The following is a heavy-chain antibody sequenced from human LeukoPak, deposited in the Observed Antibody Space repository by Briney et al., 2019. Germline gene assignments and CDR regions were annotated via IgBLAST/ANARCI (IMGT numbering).Heavy chain of an antibody. CDR3: ARDDDFWSGYLGLDY. CDR2: ISSSSSTI. V-gene: IGHV3-48*04. Sequence: GGSLRLSCAASGFTFSSYSMNWVRQAPGKGLEWVSYISSSSSTIYYADSVKGRFTISRDNAKNSLYLQMNSLRAEDTAVYYCARDDDFWSGYLGLDYWGQGTLVTVSS. D-gene: IGHD3-3*01. CDR1: GFTFSSYS. J-gene: IGHJ4*02.